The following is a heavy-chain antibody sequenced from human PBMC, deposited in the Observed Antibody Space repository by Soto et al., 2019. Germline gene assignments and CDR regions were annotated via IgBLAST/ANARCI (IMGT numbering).Heavy chain of an antibody. J-gene: IGHJ3*02. D-gene: IGHD3-22*01. CDR3: ARGRKRITMIVDAFDI. V-gene: IGHV1-69*06. CDR1: GGTFSSYA. Sequence: QVQLVQSGAEVKKPGSSVKVSCKASGGTFSSYAISWVRQAPGQGLEWMGGIIPIFGTANYAQKFQGRVTITANKSTSTSYMELSSLSSEDTAVYYCARGRKRITMIVDAFDIWGKGTMVTVSS. CDR2: IIPIFGTA.